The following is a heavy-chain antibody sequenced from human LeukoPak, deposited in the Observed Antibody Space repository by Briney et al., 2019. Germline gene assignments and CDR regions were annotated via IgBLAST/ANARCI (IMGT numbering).Heavy chain of an antibody. V-gene: IGHV4-34*01. J-gene: IGHJ5*02. CDR1: GGSFSGYY. Sequence: LKPSETLSLTCAVYGGSFSGYYWSWIRQPPGKGLEWIGEINHSGSTNYNPSLKSRVTISVDTSKNQFSQKLSSVTAADTAVYYCATGTGSAVRVIWFDPWGHGTLVTVSS. D-gene: IGHD3-10*01. CDR3: ATGTGSAVRVIWFDP. CDR2: INHSGST.